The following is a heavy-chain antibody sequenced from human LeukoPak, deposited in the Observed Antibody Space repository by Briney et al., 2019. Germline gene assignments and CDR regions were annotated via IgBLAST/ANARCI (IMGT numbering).Heavy chain of an antibody. CDR1: GFAVSTNY. CDR2: ISSGGNT. Sequence: PGGSLRLSCAASGFAVSTNYMSWVRQAPGKGLEWVSVISSGGNTYYADSVKGRFTISRDNSKNTMYLQMNSLRAEDTAVYYCGRLTSWGQGTLVTVSS. CDR3: GRLTS. D-gene: IGHD1-1*01. J-gene: IGHJ4*02. V-gene: IGHV3-53*01.